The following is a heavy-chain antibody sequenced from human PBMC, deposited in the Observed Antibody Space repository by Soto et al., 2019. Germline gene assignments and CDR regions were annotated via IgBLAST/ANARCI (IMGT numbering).Heavy chain of an antibody. V-gene: IGHV1-18*01. J-gene: IGHJ5*02. CDR3: AREYSRRWYPGSCDP. D-gene: IGHD6-13*01. CDR2: ISAYNGNT. Sequence: QVQLVQSGAEVKKPGASVKVSCKASGYTFTSYGISWVRQAPGQGLEWMGWISAYNGNTNYAQKLQGRVTMTTDTSXNTAYMELRSLRSDDTAVYYCAREYSRRWYPGSCDPWGQGTLVTVSS. CDR1: GYTFTSYG.